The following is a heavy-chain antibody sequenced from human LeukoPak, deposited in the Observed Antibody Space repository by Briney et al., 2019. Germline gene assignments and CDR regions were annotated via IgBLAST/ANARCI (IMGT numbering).Heavy chain of an antibody. Sequence: ASVKVSCKASGYTFTSYDINWVRQATGQGLEWMGWMNPNSGNTGYAQKFQGRVTMTRNTSKSAAYMDLSSLRSEDTAVYYCARGPGLNQYYQHWGQGTLVTVSS. V-gene: IGHV1-8*01. CDR2: MNPNSGNT. D-gene: IGHD1-14*01. CDR1: GYTFTSYD. J-gene: IGHJ1*01. CDR3: ARGPGLNQYYQH.